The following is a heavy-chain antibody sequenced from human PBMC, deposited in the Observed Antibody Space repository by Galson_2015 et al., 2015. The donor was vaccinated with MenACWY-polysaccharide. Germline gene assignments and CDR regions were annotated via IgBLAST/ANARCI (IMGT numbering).Heavy chain of an antibody. V-gene: IGHV3-33*01. CDR1: GFNFSSYG. CDR2: AWNDGTKK. Sequence: SLRLSCAASGFNFSSYGMHWVRQAPGKGLEWAAVAWNDGTKKYYADSVKGRFTVSRDNSKNTLYLQMNSLRVEDTAVYYCARDLASEMGPAIDFWGQGTLVTFSS. CDR3: ARDLASEMGPAIDF. D-gene: IGHD5-24*01. J-gene: IGHJ4*02.